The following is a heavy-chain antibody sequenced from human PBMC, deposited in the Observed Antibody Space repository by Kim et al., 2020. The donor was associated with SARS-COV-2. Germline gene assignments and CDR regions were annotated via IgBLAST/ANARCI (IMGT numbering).Heavy chain of an antibody. CDR1: GFTFSNAW. CDR3: TTAVPDIVVVVAATDAEYFQH. D-gene: IGHD2-15*01. V-gene: IGHV3-15*01. J-gene: IGHJ1*01. CDR2: IKSKTDGGTT. Sequence: GGSLRLSCAASGFTFSNAWMSWVRQAPGKGLEWVGRIKSKTDGGTTDYAAPVKGRFTISRDDSKNTLYLQMNSLKTEDTAVYYCTTAVPDIVVVVAATDAEYFQHWGQGTLVTVSS.